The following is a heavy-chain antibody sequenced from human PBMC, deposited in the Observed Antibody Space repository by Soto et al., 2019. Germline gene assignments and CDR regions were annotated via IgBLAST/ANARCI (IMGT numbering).Heavy chain of an antibody. Sequence: QVQLQESGPGLMKPSETLSLTCSVSGASIAGSSSWSWIRQPAGKGREWIGRFSLSGTTNYSPSLRSRVTMSADGSKNQFSLRLTSVTAAEPALYYCARGMTPPGAPAWYCFVSWGQGVLVSVSS. CDR2: FSLSGTT. CDR1: GASIAGSSS. J-gene: IGHJ4*02. CDR3: ARGMTPPGAPAWYCFVS. D-gene: IGHD2-8*02. V-gene: IGHV4-4*07.